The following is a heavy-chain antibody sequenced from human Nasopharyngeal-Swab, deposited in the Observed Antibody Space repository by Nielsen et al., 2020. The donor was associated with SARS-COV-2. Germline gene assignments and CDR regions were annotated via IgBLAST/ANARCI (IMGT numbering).Heavy chain of an antibody. V-gene: IGHV3-23*01. CDR2: ISGSGGST. D-gene: IGHD3-22*01. J-gene: IGHJ4*02. CDR3: ARYDDYYDSSGYAY. Sequence: WIRQPPGQGLEWVSVISGSGGSTYYADSVKGRFTISRDNSKNTLYLQMNSLRAEDTAVYYCARYDDYYDSSGYAYWGQGTLVTVSS.